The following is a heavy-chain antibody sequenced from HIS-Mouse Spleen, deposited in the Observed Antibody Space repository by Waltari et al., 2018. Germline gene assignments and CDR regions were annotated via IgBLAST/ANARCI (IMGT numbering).Heavy chain of an antibody. Sequence: QLQLQESGPGLVKPSETLSLTCTVSGGSISSSSYYWGWIRQPPGKELEWIGSIYYSGRTYDNPSLESRVTISVDTSKNQFSLKLSSVTAADTAVYYCAREIPYSSSWYDWYFDLWGRGTLVTVSS. D-gene: IGHD6-13*01. CDR2: IYYSGRT. V-gene: IGHV4-39*07. J-gene: IGHJ2*01. CDR1: GGSISSSSYY. CDR3: AREIPYSSSWYDWYFDL.